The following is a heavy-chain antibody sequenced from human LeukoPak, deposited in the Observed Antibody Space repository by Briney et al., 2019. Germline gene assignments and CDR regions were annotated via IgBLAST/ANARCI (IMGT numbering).Heavy chain of an antibody. CDR2: IIPIFGTA. V-gene: IGHV1-69*13. D-gene: IGHD3-3*01. J-gene: IGHJ4*02. CDR3: ARDLENRVYMNY. Sequence: SVKVSCKASGGTFSSYAISWVRQAPGQGLEWMGGIIPIFGTANYAQKFQGRVTITADESTSTVYMELSSLRSEDTAVYYCARDLENRVYMNYWGQGTLVTVSS. CDR1: GGTFSSYA.